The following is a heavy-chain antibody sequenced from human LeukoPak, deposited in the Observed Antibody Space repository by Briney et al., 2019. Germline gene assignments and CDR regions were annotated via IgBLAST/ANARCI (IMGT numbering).Heavy chain of an antibody. Sequence: SGRSLRLSCAASGFTFSSYGMHWVRQAPGKGLEWVSVIWYDGSNKYYADSVKGLFTISRDNSKNTVYLQMNRLRAEDTAVYYCAKTGKDSSGSQQYYFDYWGQGTLVTVSS. CDR2: IWYDGSNK. CDR1: GFTFSSYG. CDR3: AKTGKDSSGSQQYYFDY. V-gene: IGHV3-33*06. D-gene: IGHD3-22*01. J-gene: IGHJ4*02.